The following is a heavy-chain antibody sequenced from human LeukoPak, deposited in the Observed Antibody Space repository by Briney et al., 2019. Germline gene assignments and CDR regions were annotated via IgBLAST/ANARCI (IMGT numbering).Heavy chain of an antibody. CDR3: VRDPNGDYIGAFDM. J-gene: IGHJ3*02. CDR2: IRGGGGSS. V-gene: IGHV3-23*01. D-gene: IGHD4-17*01. Sequence: GGSLRLSCTASGSTFSAYAMMWVRQAPGKGPEWVSAIRGGGGSSFYADSGKGRFTISRDNSKYTLFLQMNSLRAEDTAVYYCVRDPNGDYIGAFDMWGPGTMVTVSS. CDR1: GSTFSAYA.